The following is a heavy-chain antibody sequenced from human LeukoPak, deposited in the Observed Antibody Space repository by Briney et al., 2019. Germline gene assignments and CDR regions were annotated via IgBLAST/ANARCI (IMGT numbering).Heavy chain of an antibody. CDR2: IYPDDSDT. CDR1: GYSFSSYW. Sequence: GESLKISCKGSGYSFSSYWIGWVRQMPGKGLEWMGIIYPDDSDTRYSPSFQGQVTISADRSISTAYLQWSSLKASDTAMYYCARHRKDIGFDSWGQGTLVAVSS. J-gene: IGHJ4*02. CDR3: ARHRKDIGFDS. D-gene: IGHD2-15*01. V-gene: IGHV5-51*01.